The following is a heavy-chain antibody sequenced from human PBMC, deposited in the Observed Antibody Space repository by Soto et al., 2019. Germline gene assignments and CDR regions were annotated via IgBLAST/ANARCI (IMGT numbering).Heavy chain of an antibody. CDR2: IYYSGST. D-gene: IGHD6-19*01. J-gene: IGHJ4*02. CDR1: GGSISSSSYY. Sequence: PSETLSLTCTVSGGSISSSSYYWGWIRQPPGKGLEWIGSIYYSGSTYYNPSLKSRVTISVDTSKNQFSLKLSSVTAADTAVYYCARHERLVLPPALGPPDYWGQGTLVTVSS. CDR3: ARHERLVLPPALGPPDY. V-gene: IGHV4-39*01.